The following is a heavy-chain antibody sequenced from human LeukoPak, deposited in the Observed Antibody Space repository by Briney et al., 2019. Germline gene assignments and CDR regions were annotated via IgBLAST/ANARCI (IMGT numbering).Heavy chain of an antibody. J-gene: IGHJ4*02. CDR1: GFTFSSYS. Sequence: GGSLRLSCAASGFTFSSYSMNWVRQAPGKGLEWVSYISSSSSTIYYADSVKGRFTISRDSSRNTVYLQMNSLTAEDTAVYYCAKSVSYYLHYFDYWGQGTLVTVSS. CDR2: ISSSSSTI. CDR3: AKSVSYYLHYFDY. D-gene: IGHD3-10*01. V-gene: IGHV3-48*01.